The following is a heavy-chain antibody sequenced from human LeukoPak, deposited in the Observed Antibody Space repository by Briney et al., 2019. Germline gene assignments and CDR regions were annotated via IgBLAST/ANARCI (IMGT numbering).Heavy chain of an antibody. Sequence: PSETLSLACAVSGGSFSGHYWSWIRQSPGEGLEWIGEIDHSGNTNYNPSLKSRVTISIDTSKNQFSLKLSSVTAADTAVYYCASGGSSWYPPDYWGQGTLVTVSS. V-gene: IGHV4-34*01. CDR3: ASGGSSWYPPDY. J-gene: IGHJ4*02. CDR1: GGSFSGHY. CDR2: IDHSGNT. D-gene: IGHD6-13*01.